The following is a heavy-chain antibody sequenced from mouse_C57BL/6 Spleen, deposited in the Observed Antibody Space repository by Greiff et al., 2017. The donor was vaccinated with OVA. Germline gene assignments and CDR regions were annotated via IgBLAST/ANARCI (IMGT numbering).Heavy chain of an antibody. Sequence: QVHVKQSGAELVRPGASVKLSCKASGYTFTDYYINWVKQRPGQGLEWIARIYPGSGNTYYNEKFKGKATLTAEKSSSTAYMQLSSLTSEDSAVYFCARDGYDRVFAYWGQGTLVTVSA. CDR3: ARDGYDRVFAY. CDR1: GYTFTDYY. J-gene: IGHJ3*01. V-gene: IGHV1-76*01. D-gene: IGHD2-2*01. CDR2: IYPGSGNT.